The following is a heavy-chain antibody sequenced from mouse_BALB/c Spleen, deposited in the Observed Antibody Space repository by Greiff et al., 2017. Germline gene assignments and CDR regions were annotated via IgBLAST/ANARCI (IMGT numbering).Heavy chain of an antibody. CDR2: IDPANGNT. V-gene: IGHV14-3*02. CDR1: GFNIKDTY. CDR3: AKGRDYGYSAMDY. D-gene: IGHD1-2*01. J-gene: IGHJ4*01. Sequence: EVQLQQSGAELVKPGASVKLSCTASGFNIKDTYMHWVKQRPEQGLEWIGRIDPANGNTKYDPKFQGKATITADTSSNTAYLKLSSLTSEDTAVYYCAKGRDYGYSAMDYWGQGTSVTVSS.